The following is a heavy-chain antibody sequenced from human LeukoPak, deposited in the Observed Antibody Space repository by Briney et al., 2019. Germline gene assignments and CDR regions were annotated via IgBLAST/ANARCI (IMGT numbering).Heavy chain of an antibody. CDR2: IYTSGST. CDR1: GGSISSGSYY. Sequence: SETLSLTCTVSGGSISSGSYYWSWIRQPAGKGLEWIGRIYTSGSTNYNPSLKSRVTISVDTSKNQFSLKLSSVTAADTAVYYCARVVVVAATNWFDPWGQGTLVTASS. CDR3: ARVVVVAATNWFDP. J-gene: IGHJ5*02. D-gene: IGHD2-15*01. V-gene: IGHV4-61*02.